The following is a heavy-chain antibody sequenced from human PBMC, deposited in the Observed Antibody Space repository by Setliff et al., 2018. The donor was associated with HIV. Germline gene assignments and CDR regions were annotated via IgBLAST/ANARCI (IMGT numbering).Heavy chain of an antibody. J-gene: IGHJ4*01. CDR3: ARKHPHCTDGVCYTETFDY. V-gene: IGHV4-4*02. CDR1: GVSISNSLW. D-gene: IGHD2-8*01. CDR2: VSHSGST. Sequence: PSETLSLTCVVSGVSISNSLWWTWVRQPPGKGLEWIGEVSHSGSTNYNPSLKSRVAISVDKSKNQFSLELNSVTAADTAVYYCARKHPHCTDGVCYTETFDYWGHGMLVTVSS.